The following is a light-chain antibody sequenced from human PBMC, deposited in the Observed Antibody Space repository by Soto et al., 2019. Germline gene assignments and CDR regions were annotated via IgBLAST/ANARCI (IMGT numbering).Light chain of an antibody. V-gene: IGKV3-15*01. CDR3: QPLNSYPWT. CDR2: GAS. J-gene: IGKJ1*01. CDR1: QSISNN. Sequence: IVMPQSPATLSLSPGEQATLSCRASQSISNNFAWFQQKPGQVPRLLIYGASNRATGVSARFSGSGSGTEFTLTISSLQPDDFATDYCQPLNSYPWTGGQGTKVDIK.